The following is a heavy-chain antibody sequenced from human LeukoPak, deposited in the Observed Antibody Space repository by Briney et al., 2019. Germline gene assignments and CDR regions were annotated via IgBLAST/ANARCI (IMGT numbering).Heavy chain of an antibody. V-gene: IGHV3-23*01. CDR1: GFTSSSYA. D-gene: IGHD1-7*01. J-gene: IGHJ5*02. CDR2: ISGSGGST. CDR3: AAKPAYNWNYGWFDP. Sequence: PGGSLRLSCAASGFTSSSYAMSWVRQAPGKGLEWVSAISGSGGSTYYADSVKGRFTISRDNSKNTLYLQMNSLRAEDTAVYYCAAKPAYNWNYGWFDPWGQGTLVTVSS.